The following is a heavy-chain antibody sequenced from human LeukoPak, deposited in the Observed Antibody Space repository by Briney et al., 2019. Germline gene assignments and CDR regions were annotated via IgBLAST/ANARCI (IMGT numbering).Heavy chain of an antibody. J-gene: IGHJ5*02. CDR3: ARQIWFGELLGGGNWFDP. CDR1: GYSLSSGFF. V-gene: IGHV4-38-2*02. D-gene: IGHD3-10*01. CDR2: IYYSGST. Sequence: KTSETLSLTCTVSGYSLSSGFFCDWIRQSPGKGLEWIGSIYYSGSTYYNPSLKSRVTISVDTSKNQFSLKLSSVTAADTAVYYCARQIWFGELLGGGNWFDPWGQGTLVTVSS.